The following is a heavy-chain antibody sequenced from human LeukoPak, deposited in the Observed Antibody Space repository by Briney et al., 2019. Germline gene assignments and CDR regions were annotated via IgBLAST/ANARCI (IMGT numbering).Heavy chain of an antibody. CDR1: GFTFSTYC. J-gene: IGHJ4*02. CDR2: IKQDGREK. CDR3: ARAMVVAAKNY. D-gene: IGHD2-15*01. Sequence: GGSLRLSCVASGFTFSTYCMNWVRQAPGNGLEWVANIKQDGREKYYVDSVKGRFTISRDNAKNSLYLQMNSLRAKDTAVYYCARAMVVAAKNYWGQGTLVTVSS. V-gene: IGHV3-7*01.